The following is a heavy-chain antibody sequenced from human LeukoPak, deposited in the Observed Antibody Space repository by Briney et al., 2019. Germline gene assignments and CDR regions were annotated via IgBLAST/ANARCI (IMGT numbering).Heavy chain of an antibody. V-gene: IGHV4-59*08. J-gene: IGHJ4*02. CDR3: ARHGTLGSTTYPLDY. Sequence: PSETLSLTCTVSGGSISSYYWSWIRQAPGKGLEWIGNIYYSGSTNYNPSLKSRVTVSVDTSKNQFSLKLSSVTAADPAVYYCARHGTLGSTTYPLDYWGQGILVTVSS. D-gene: IGHD1-26*01. CDR2: IYYSGST. CDR1: GGSISSYY.